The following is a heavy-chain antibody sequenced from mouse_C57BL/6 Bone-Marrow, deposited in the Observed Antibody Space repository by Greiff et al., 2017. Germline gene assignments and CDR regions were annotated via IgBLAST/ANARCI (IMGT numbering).Heavy chain of an antibody. CDR1: GYTFTDYY. CDR3: ARAGSNYVSYYAMDY. Sequence: EVMLQQSGPELVKPGASVKISCKASGYTFTDYYMNWVKQSHGKSLEWIGDINPNNGGTSYNQKFKGKATLTVDKSSSTAYMELRSLTSEDSAVYYCARAGSNYVSYYAMDYWGQGTSVTVSS. J-gene: IGHJ4*01. V-gene: IGHV1-26*01. D-gene: IGHD2-5*01. CDR2: INPNNGGT.